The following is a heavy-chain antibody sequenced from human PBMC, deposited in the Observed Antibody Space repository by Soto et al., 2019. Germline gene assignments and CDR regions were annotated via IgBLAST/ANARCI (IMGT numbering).Heavy chain of an antibody. D-gene: IGHD3-9*01. CDR3: ASRYGPSEFDH. J-gene: IGHJ4*02. V-gene: IGHV4-39*01. CDR1: GDSISSSSYY. CDR2: IHGNGGT. Sequence: QLQLEESGPGLVKSSETLSLTCSVSGDSISSSSYYWGWIRQSPGAGLEWIGNIHGNGGTQYDPSLSRRVIISVDTSALQFSLRLTSVTAADTAVYYFASRYGPSEFDHWGQGSLVTVSS.